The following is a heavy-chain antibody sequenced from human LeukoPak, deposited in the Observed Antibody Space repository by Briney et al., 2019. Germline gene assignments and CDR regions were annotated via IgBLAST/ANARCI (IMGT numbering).Heavy chain of an antibody. J-gene: IGHJ5*02. CDR2: IIPIVGTT. CDR3: ARVVTPKYCSSTSCYWKGWFDT. V-gene: IGHV1-69*06. CDR1: GGTVRRFG. D-gene: IGHD2-2*01. Sequence: SVKVSCKASGGTVRRFGISWVRQAPGQGLEWMGGIIPIVGTTSYVKKFQGRVTINADKSQSTAYMELSSLRSDDTAVYYCARVVTPKYCSSTSCYWKGWFDTWGQGTLVTVSS.